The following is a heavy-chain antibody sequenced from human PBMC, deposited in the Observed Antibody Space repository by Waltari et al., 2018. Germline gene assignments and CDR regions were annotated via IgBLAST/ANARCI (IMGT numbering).Heavy chain of an antibody. CDR1: GFTFTSYA. CDR3: ARGGIFDY. D-gene: IGHD3-16*01. Sequence: QVQLVASGGGVVQPGRFLRLSCAAPGFTFTSYAIHWVRQAPGQGLEWVAVISYDGTDKYYADSVKGRFIISRDNSKNTLYLQMNSLRTEDTAVYYCARGGIFDYWGQGTLVTVSS. J-gene: IGHJ4*02. V-gene: IGHV3-30*01. CDR2: ISYDGTDK.